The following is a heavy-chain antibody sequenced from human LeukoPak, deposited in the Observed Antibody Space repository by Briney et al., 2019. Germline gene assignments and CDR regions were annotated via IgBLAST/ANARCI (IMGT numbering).Heavy chain of an antibody. CDR1: GGSFSDYW. D-gene: IGHD3-10*01. CDR3: AKSNGYGLVDI. CDR2: VNHSGRT. J-gene: IGHJ3*02. V-gene: IGHV4-34*01. Sequence: SETLSLTCAVYGGSFSDYWWTWIRQSPGKGLEWIGEVNHSGRTNYNPSLKSRVSISVDMSKKQFSLKLTSVTAADTALYYCAKSNGYGLVDIWGQGTMVTVSS.